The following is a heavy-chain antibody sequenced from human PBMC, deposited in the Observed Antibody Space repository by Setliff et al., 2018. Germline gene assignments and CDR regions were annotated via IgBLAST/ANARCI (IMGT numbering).Heavy chain of an antibody. Sequence: SETLSLTCTVSGGSISSGDYYWSWIRQPPGKGLEWIGYIYSSGSTYYNPSLKSRVSISVDTSKNQFSLKLTSVTAADTAVYYCARRRDSYVDYWGQGTMVTVSS. CDR1: GGSISSGDYY. V-gene: IGHV4-30-4*08. D-gene: IGHD3-16*01. J-gene: IGHJ4*02. CDR3: ARRRDSYVDY. CDR2: IYSSGST.